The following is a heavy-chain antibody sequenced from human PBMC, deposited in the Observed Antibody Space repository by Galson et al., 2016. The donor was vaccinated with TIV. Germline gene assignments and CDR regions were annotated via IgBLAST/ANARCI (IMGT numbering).Heavy chain of an antibody. Sequence: SVKVSCKASGGSFSTHTFNWVRQAPGQGLEWMGGIVPLFRTTNYAQKFQGRVTFTADESSSTAYMEVRRLTSDDTAVYYCAKDRNTALDTYYYYYGMDVWGQGTTVTVSS. V-gene: IGHV1-69*13. CDR2: IVPLFRTT. J-gene: IGHJ6*02. D-gene: IGHD5-18*01. CDR1: GGSFSTHT. CDR3: AKDRNTALDTYYYYYGMDV.